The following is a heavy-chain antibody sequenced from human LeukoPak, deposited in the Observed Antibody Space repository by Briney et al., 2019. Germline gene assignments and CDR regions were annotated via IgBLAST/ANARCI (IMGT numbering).Heavy chain of an antibody. V-gene: IGHV4-31*03. CDR1: GGSISSGGYY. J-gene: IGHJ5*02. D-gene: IGHD6-13*01. CDR2: IYYSGST. Sequence: SETLSLTCTVSGGSISSGGYYWSWIRQHPGKGLEWIGYIYYSGSTYYNPSLKSRVTISVDTSKNQFSLKLSSVTAADTAVYYCARGGSSWYKFDPWGQGTLVTVSS. CDR3: ARGGSSWYKFDP.